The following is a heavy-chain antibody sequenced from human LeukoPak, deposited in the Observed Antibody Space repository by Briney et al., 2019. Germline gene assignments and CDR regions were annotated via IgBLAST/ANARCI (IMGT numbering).Heavy chain of an antibody. V-gene: IGHV1-2*02. J-gene: IGHJ6*03. CDR2: INPNSGGT. D-gene: IGHD6-6*01. Sequence: ASVKVSCQASGYTFTGYYMHWVRQAPGQGLEWMGWINPNSGGTNSAQKFQDRVTMTRDTSINTVYMELSRLRSDDTAMYYCARDASSSLLRYYYYMDVWGKGTTVTVSS. CDR3: ARDASSSLLRYYYYMDV. CDR1: GYTFTGYY.